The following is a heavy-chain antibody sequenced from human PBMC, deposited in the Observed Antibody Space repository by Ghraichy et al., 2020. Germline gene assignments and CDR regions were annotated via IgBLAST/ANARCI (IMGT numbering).Heavy chain of an antibody. CDR1: GFTFSSYW. D-gene: IGHD2-15*01. Sequence: GGSLRLSCAASGFTFSSYWMHWVRQAPGKGLVWVSHINTDGITINYADSVKGRFTIARDNAKNTLYLQMSSLSAEDTAVYYCVRGGPGYCIGVSCYSGEYWGQGTLVTVSS. J-gene: IGHJ4*02. CDR2: INTDGITI. V-gene: IGHV3-74*01. CDR3: VRGGPGYCIGVSCYSGEY.